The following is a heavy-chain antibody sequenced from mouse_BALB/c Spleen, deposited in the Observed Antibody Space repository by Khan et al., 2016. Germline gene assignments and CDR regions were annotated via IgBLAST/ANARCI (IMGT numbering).Heavy chain of an antibody. CDR1: GFSLTSSG. Sequence: QVQLKESGPGLVAPSQSLSITCTVSGFSLTSSGVHWVRQPPGKGLDWLGVIWAGGSTDYNSALMSRLSITKDNSQNQVFLKMNSLQTDDTALYXSARDAQDYDAWFASWGQGTLVTVSA. CDR2: IWAGGST. J-gene: IGHJ3*01. V-gene: IGHV2-9*02. CDR3: ARDAQDYDAWFAS. D-gene: IGHD2-4*01.